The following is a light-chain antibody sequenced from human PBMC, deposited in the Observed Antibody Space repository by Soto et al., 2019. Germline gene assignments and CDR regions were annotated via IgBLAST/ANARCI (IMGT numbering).Light chain of an antibody. J-gene: IGLJ2*01. CDR3: SSYTSSNTDVI. Sequence: QSALTQPASVSGSPGQSITISCTGTSSDVGGYNYVSWYQQYPGKAPKLMIYEVSNRPSGVSNRFSGSKSGNTASLTISGLQAEDDADYYCSSYTSSNTDVIFGGGTKLTVL. V-gene: IGLV2-14*01. CDR2: EVS. CDR1: SSDVGGYNY.